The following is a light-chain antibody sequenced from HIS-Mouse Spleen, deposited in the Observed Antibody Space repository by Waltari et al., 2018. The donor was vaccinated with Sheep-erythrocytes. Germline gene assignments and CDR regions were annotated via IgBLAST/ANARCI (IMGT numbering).Light chain of an antibody. CDR3: CSYAGSYNHV. CDR1: SSDVGGSNY. Sequence: QSALTQPRSVSGSPGQSVTISCTGTSSDVGGSNYVSWYQQHPGKAPKLMIYDVSKRPSGVPDRFPGSKSGNTASLTISGLQAEDEADYYCCSYAGSYNHVFATGTKVTVL. CDR2: DVS. J-gene: IGLJ1*01. V-gene: IGLV2-11*01.